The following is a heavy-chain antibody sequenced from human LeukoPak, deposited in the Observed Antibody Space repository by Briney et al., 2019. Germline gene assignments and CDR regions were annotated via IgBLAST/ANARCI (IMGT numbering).Heavy chain of an antibody. CDR1: GGSISSGDYY. CDR3: ARGGDYYDSSGPSVWYFDL. CDR2: IYYSGST. V-gene: IGHV4-30-4*08. Sequence: PSETLSLTCTVSGGSISSGDYYWSWIRQPPGKGLEWIGYIYYSGSTYYNPSLKSRVTISVDTSKNQFSLKLSSVTAADTAVYYCARGGDYYDSSGPSVWYFDLWGRGTLVTVSS. J-gene: IGHJ2*01. D-gene: IGHD3-22*01.